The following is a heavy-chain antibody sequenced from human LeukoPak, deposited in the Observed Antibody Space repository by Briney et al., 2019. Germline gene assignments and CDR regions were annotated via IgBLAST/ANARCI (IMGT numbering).Heavy chain of an antibody. CDR3: AKTLDYGGLIDY. V-gene: IGHV3-48*04. CDR2: ISSSGSTI. D-gene: IGHD4-23*01. Sequence: GGSLRLSCAASGFTFSGHSMIWVRQAPGKGLEWVSYISSSGSTIYYADSVKGRFTISRDNAKNSLYLQMNSLRAEDTAVYYCAKTLDYGGLIDYWGQGTLVTVSS. CDR1: GFTFSGHS. J-gene: IGHJ4*02.